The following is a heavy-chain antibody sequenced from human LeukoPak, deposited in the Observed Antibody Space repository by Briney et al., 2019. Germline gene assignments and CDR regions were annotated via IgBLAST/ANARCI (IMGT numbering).Heavy chain of an antibody. CDR2: IYYSGIT. Sequence: NTSETLSLTCSVSGDSISSSAYYWGWIRQPPGKGLEWIGCIYYSGITYYNPSLQSRVTISLDTSRNQFSLKLSSVTAADTAVYYCARQRKGDWFDPWGQGTLVTVSS. V-gene: IGHV4-39*01. J-gene: IGHJ5*02. CDR1: GDSISSSAYY. D-gene: IGHD3-16*01. CDR3: ARQRKGDWFDP.